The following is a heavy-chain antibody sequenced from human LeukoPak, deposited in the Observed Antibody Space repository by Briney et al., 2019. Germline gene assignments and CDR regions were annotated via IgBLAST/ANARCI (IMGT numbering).Heavy chain of an antibody. V-gene: IGHV3-21*01. CDR3: ARDPDSSSWYYWLDP. CDR2: ISSSSSYI. CDR1: GFTFSSYS. D-gene: IGHD6-13*01. J-gene: IGHJ5*02. Sequence: PGGSLRLSCAASGFTFSSYSMNWVRQAPGKGLEWVSSISSSSSYIYYADSVKGRFTISRDNAKNSLYLQMNSLRAEDTAVYYCARDPDSSSWYYWLDPWGQGTLVTVSS.